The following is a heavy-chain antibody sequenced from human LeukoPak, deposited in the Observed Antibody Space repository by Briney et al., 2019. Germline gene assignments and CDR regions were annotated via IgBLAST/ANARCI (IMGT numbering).Heavy chain of an antibody. J-gene: IGHJ4*02. D-gene: IGHD2-8*01. V-gene: IGHV3-21*01. CDR1: GFTFSSYS. Sequence: GGSLRLSCAASGFTFSSYSMNWVRQAPGKGLEWVSSISSSSSYMYYADSVKGRFTISRDNAKNSLYLQMNSLRAEDTAVYYCARDVMTLNDYWGQGTLVTVSS. CDR3: ARDVMTLNDY. CDR2: ISSSSSYM.